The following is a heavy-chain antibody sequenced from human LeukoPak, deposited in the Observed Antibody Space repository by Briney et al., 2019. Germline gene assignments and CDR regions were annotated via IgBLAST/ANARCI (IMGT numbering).Heavy chain of an antibody. Sequence: PGGSLRLSCAASGFTFSDYYMSWIRQAPGKGLEWVSSISGGSTYIYYADSMKGRFTISRDNAKKSLYLQMNSLRAEDTAVYYCARGFQRTSGNSNWFDPWGQGTLVTVSS. CDR2: ISGGSTYI. CDR1: GFTFSDYY. V-gene: IGHV3-11*06. D-gene: IGHD1-1*01. CDR3: ARGFQRTSGNSNWFDP. J-gene: IGHJ5*02.